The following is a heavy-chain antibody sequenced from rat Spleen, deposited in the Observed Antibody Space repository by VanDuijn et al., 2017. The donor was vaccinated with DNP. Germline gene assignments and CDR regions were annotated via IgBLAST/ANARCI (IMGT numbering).Heavy chain of an antibody. V-gene: IGHV6-8*01. D-gene: IGHD1-2*01. Sequence: EVQLVETGGSLVQPGKSLKLTCATSGFTFSNAWMHWVRQSPEKQLEWVAQIKAKSNNYATYYAESVKGRFTISRDDSKSSIYLQMNSLKEEDTAIYYCTLTIAAGNWFAYWGLGTLVTVSS. CDR1: GFTFSNAW. CDR3: TLTIAAGNWFAY. CDR2: IKAKSNNYAT. J-gene: IGHJ3*01.